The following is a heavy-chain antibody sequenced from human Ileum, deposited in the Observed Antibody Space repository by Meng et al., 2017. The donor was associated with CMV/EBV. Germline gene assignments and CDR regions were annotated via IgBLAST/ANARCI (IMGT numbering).Heavy chain of an antibody. CDR2: VYYSGST. D-gene: IGHD6-13*01. V-gene: IGHV4-59*01. CDR1: GSSISSYN. Sequence: GSLRLSCTVSGSSISSYNWTWIRQPPGKGLEWIGYVYYSGSTNYNASLKSRVTMSVDTSKNQFSLKLSSVTAADAAVYYCARDRQQTYFYGPDVWGQGTTVTVSS. J-gene: IGHJ6*02. CDR3: ARDRQQTYFYGPDV.